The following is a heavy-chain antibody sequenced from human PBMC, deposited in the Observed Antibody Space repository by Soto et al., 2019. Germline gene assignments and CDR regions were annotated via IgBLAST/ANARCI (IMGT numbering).Heavy chain of an antibody. CDR1: GFTVSSNY. CDR3: ARHGYSYGGGYFDY. CDR2: IYSGGSA. D-gene: IGHD5-18*01. Sequence: EVQLVESGGGLVQPGGSLRLSCAASGFTVSSNYMSWVRQAPGKGLEWVSVIYSGGSAYYADSVKGRFTISRNNSKNQLYLQMNRLSAEEMAVYYCARHGYSYGGGYFDYWGQGTLVTVSS. V-gene: IGHV3-66*04. J-gene: IGHJ4*02.